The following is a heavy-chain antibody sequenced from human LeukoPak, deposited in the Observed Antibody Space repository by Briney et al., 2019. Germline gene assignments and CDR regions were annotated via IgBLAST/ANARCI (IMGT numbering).Heavy chain of an antibody. CDR1: GGSFSGYY. CDR3: ARVTGQWLALGSYYYYMDV. J-gene: IGHJ6*03. D-gene: IGHD6-19*01. V-gene: IGHV4-34*01. CDR2: INHSGST. Sequence: SETLSLTCAVYGGSFSGYYWSWIRQPPGKGLEWIGEINHSGSTNYNPSLKSRVTISVDTSKNQFSLKLSSVTAADTAVYYCARVTGQWLALGSYYYYMDVWGKGTTVTVSS.